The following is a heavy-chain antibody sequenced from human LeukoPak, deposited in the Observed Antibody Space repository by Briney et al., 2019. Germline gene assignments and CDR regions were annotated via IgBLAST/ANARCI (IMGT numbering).Heavy chain of an antibody. D-gene: IGHD2-2*01. J-gene: IGHJ6*03. CDR1: GGSFSGYY. V-gene: IGHV4-34*01. CDR3: ARGRYCSSTSCYGWGTFDYYYMDV. CDR2: INHSGST. Sequence: SETLSLTCAAYGGSFSGYYWSWIRQPPGKGLEWIGEINHSGSTNYNPSLKSRVTISVDTSKNQFSLKLSSVTAADTAVYYCARGRYCSSTSCYGWGTFDYYYMDVWGKGTTVTVSS.